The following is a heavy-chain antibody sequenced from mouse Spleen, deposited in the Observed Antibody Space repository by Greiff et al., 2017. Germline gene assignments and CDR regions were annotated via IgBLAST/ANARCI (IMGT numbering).Heavy chain of an antibody. CDR1: GYAFSSSW. V-gene: IGHV1-82*01. CDR3: ARSDDYDVGAMDY. CDR2: IYPGDGDT. D-gene: IGHD2-4*01. J-gene: IGHJ4*01. Sequence: VKVVESGPELVKPGASVKISCKASGYAFSSSWMNWVKQRPGQGLEWIGRIYPGDGDTNYNGKFKGKATLTADKSSSTAYMQLSSLTSVDSAVYFCARSDDYDVGAMDYWGQGTSVTVSS.